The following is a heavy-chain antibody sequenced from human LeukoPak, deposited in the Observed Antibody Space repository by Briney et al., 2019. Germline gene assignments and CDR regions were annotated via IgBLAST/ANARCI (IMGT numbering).Heavy chain of an antibody. CDR2: IKEDGSEK. Sequence: GGSLRLSCAASGFSFSRYWMSWVRQAPGKGLEWVASIKEDGSEKYYVDSVKGRFTISRDNAKTSLHLQMSSMRAEDTAVYYCARKFYYASNGHHFDYWGQGTLVTVSS. D-gene: IGHD3-22*01. CDR3: ARKFYYASNGHHFDY. J-gene: IGHJ4*02. CDR1: GFSFSRYW. V-gene: IGHV3-7*01.